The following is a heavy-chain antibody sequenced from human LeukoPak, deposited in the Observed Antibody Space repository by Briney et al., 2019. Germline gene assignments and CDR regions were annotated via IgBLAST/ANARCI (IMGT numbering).Heavy chain of an antibody. Sequence: PGGSLRLSCAASGFTFSSYCMSWVRQAPGKGLEWVANINQDGSEKYYVDSVKGRFTISRDNAKNSLYLQMNSLRAEETAVYCWAGNPGSRGGGYWGQGTLVTVSS. CDR3: AGNPGSRGGGY. V-gene: IGHV3-7*01. CDR1: GFTFSSYC. CDR2: INQDGSEK. D-gene: IGHD3-10*01. J-gene: IGHJ4*02.